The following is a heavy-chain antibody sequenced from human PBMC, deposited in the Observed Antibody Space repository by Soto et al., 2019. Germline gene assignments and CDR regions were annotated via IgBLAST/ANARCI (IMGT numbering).Heavy chain of an antibody. CDR1: GGSISSSSYY. CDR3: ARQGVGAGANAFDI. J-gene: IGHJ3*02. V-gene: IGHV4-39*01. Sequence: QLQLRESGPGLVKPSETLSLTCTVSGGSISSSSYYWGCIRQPPGKVLEWIGGIYSSGSTYSNPSRKRRVTISVDPSKNQFSMKLSSVGAADTAVYYCARQGVGAGANAFDIWGKGTMVTVSS. D-gene: IGHD6-25*01. CDR2: IYSSGST.